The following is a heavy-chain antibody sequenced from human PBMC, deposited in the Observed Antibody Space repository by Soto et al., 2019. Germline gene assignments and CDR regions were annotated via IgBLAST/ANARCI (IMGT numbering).Heavy chain of an antibody. Sequence: EVRLVESGGGLVKPGASLRLTCEASGFTFSSYAMSWVRQAPGKGLEWVSSIPSSRKYINYADSVKGRFTISRDNAKNSVYLEMSSLRAEVTALYYCARAHCSGGTCKIFDYWGQGTPVTVSS. CDR3: ARAHCSGGTCKIFDY. D-gene: IGHD2-15*01. J-gene: IGHJ4*02. CDR1: GFTFSSYA. CDR2: IPSSRKYI. V-gene: IGHV3-21*01.